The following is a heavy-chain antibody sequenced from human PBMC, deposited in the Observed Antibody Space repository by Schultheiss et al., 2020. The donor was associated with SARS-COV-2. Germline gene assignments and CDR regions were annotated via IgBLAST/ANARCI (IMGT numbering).Heavy chain of an antibody. CDR3: AKEHIVVVPAVDNP. V-gene: IGHV3-23*01. J-gene: IGHJ5*02. CDR1: GFTFSSYA. D-gene: IGHD2-2*01. CDR2: ISGSGDST. Sequence: GESLKISCAASGFTFSSYAMSWVRQAPGKGLEWVSAISGSGDSTYYADSVKGRFTISRDNSKNTLYLQMNSLRAEDTALYYCAKEHIVVVPAVDNPWGQGTLVTVSS.